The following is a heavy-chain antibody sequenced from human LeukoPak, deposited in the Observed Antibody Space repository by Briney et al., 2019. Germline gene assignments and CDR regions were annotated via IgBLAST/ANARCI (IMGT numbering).Heavy chain of an antibody. CDR2: ICNSSIYI. D-gene: IGHD2-2*01. CDR1: GFTFSSYN. J-gene: IGHJ4*02. Sequence: GGPLTLSCAASGFTFSSYNMNWVRQAPGKGLEWFSYICNSSIYIYYTDSVKGRFTISRDNAKNSLYLQMNSLRAEDTAVYYCARDIGYCSSTSWSVGFDYWGQGTLVTVSS. V-gene: IGHV3-21*01. CDR3: ARDIGYCSSTSWSVGFDY.